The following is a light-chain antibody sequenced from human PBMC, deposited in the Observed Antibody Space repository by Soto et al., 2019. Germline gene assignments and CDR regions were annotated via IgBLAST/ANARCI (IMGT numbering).Light chain of an antibody. Sequence: QPVLTQPASVSGSPGQSITISCTGTSSDVGGSKYVSWFQQHPGKVPKLIVFEVTNRPSGVSHRFSGSKSGNTASLTISGLQAEDEADYYCSSHTTRSTDYVFGSGTKLTVL. CDR3: SSHTTRSTDYV. J-gene: IGLJ1*01. CDR2: EVT. V-gene: IGLV2-14*01. CDR1: SSDVGGSKY.